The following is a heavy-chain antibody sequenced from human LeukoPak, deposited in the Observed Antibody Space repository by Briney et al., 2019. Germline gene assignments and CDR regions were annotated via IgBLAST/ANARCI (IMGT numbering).Heavy chain of an antibody. CDR3: ARGAWLLYAFDI. Sequence: KPSETLSLTCAVYGGSFSGYYWSWIRQPPGKGLEWIGEINHSGSTNYNPSLKSRVTISVDTSKNQFSLKLSSVTAADTAVYYCARGAWLLYAFDIWGQGTMVTVSS. V-gene: IGHV4-34*01. D-gene: IGHD5-18*01. CDR1: GGSFSGYY. CDR2: INHSGST. J-gene: IGHJ3*02.